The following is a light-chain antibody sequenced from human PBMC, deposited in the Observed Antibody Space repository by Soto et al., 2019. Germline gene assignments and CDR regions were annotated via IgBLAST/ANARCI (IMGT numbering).Light chain of an antibody. CDR3: SSYSSTSTVV. J-gene: IGLJ2*01. CDR2: EVT. V-gene: IGLV2-14*01. CDR1: SSDIAGHKY. Sequence: QSALTQPASVSGSPGQSITISCTGTSSDIAGHKYVSWYQQHPDKAPKLIIFEVTNRPSGVSSRFSASKSGDTASLIISGLQAEDEADYFCSSYSSTSTVVFGGGTKVTVL.